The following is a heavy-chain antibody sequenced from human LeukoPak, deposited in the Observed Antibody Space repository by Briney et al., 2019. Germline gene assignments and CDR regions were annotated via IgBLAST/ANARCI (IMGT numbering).Heavy chain of an antibody. Sequence: GGSLRLSCAASGFTVSSNYMSWVRQAPGKGLEWVSVIYSGGSTYYADSVKGRFTISRDKSKNTLYLQMNGLRTEDTAVYYCARGRQNRGYDWGVEHYYYYYGMDVWGQGTPVTVSS. V-gene: IGHV3-53*05. CDR3: ARGRQNRGYDWGVEHYYYYYGMDV. CDR1: GFTVSSNY. CDR2: IYSGGST. D-gene: IGHD5-12*01. J-gene: IGHJ6*02.